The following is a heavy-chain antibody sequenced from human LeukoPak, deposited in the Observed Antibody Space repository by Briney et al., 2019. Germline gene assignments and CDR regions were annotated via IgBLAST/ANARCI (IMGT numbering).Heavy chain of an antibody. Sequence: PGRSLRLSCAASGFTFDDYAMHWVRHAPGKGLEWVSAISGSGAGTYYADSVKGRFTISRDNSKNTLYLQMTGLRAEDTAVYYCAKVLHYYDDNTSPGYWGRGTLVTVSS. CDR1: GFTFDDYA. J-gene: IGHJ4*02. V-gene: IGHV3-23*01. CDR3: AKVLHYYDDNTSPGY. D-gene: IGHD3-22*01. CDR2: ISGSGAGT.